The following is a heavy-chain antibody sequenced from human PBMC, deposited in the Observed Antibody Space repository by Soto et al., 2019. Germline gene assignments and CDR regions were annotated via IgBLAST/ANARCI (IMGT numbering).Heavy chain of an antibody. CDR3: AKDRGIMITFGGVIVPTFDY. CDR2: ISGSGGST. D-gene: IGHD3-16*02. CDR1: GFTFSSYA. Sequence: EVQLLESGGGLVQPGGSLRLSCAASGFTFSSYAMSWVRQAPGKGLEWVSAISGSGGSTYYADSVKGRFTISRDNSKNTLYLQMNSLRAEDTAVYYFAKDRGIMITFGGVIVPTFDYWGQGTLVTVSS. J-gene: IGHJ4*02. V-gene: IGHV3-23*01.